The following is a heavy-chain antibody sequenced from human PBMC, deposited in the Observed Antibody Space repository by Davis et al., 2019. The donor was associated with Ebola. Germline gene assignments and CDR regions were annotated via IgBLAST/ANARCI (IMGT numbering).Heavy chain of an antibody. J-gene: IGHJ5*02. CDR2: INAGNGNT. CDR1: GYTFTSYA. D-gene: IGHD2-8*02. CDR3: ARGLWWRWFDP. V-gene: IGHV1-3*01. Sequence: ASVKVSCKASGYTFTSYAMHWVRQAPGQRLEWMGWINAGNGNTKYSQKFQGRVTMTRNTSISTAYMELSSLRSEDTAVYYCARGLWWRWFDPWGQGTLVTVSS.